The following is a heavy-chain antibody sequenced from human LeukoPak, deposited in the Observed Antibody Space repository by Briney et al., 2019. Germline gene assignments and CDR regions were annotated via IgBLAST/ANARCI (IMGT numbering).Heavy chain of an antibody. J-gene: IGHJ5*02. CDR3: ARHGSFGYCSNGVCSSDYFDP. CDR2: IYYSGIT. Sequence: SETLSLTCTVSGDSISSYYWTWIRQPPGKGLEWIGYIYYSGITSNNPSLQSRVTISIDTSKNQISLKLSSVTAADTAVYYCARHGSFGYCSNGVCSSDYFDPWGQGTLVTVSS. V-gene: IGHV4-59*01. CDR1: GDSISSYY. D-gene: IGHD2-8*01.